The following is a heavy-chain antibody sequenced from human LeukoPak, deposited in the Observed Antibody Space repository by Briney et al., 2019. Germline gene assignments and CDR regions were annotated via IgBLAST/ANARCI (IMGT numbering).Heavy chain of an antibody. CDR2: IKSDGST. D-gene: IGHD3-22*01. V-gene: IGHV3-74*01. CDR1: GFTFSTYW. J-gene: IGHJ1*01. CDR3: ARAPSEIGGYYPEYFRH. Sequence: GGSLRLSCAASGFTFSTYWMHWVRQAPGKGLVWVSRIKSDGSTNYADPVKGRFTIPRDNAKNTVSLQMNSLRPEDTGVYYCARAPSEIGGYYPEYFRHWGQGTLVTVSS.